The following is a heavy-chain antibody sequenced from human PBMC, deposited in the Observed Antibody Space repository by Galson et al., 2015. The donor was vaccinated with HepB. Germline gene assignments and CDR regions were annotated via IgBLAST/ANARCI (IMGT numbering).Heavy chain of an antibody. J-gene: IGHJ4*02. D-gene: IGHD3-22*01. CDR1: GFTFSSYS. CDR2: ISSSSSTI. V-gene: IGHV3-48*01. CDR3: ASQTRGYDSSGYYYLSPLGY. Sequence: SLRLSCAASGFTFSSYSMNWVRQAPGKGLEWVSYISSSSSTIYYADSVKGRFTISRDNAKNSLYLQMNSLRGEDTAVYYCASQTRGYDSSGYYYLSPLGYWGQGTLVTVSS.